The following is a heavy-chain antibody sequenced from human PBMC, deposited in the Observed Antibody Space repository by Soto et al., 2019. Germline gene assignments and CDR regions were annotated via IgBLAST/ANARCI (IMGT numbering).Heavy chain of an antibody. CDR2: IIPALGTT. V-gene: IGHV1-69*08. D-gene: IGHD4-17*01. Sequence: QDQLVQSGAEVKKPGSSLKVSCKAFGGPFSSHTFSWVRQAPGQGLEWMGRIIPALGTTTYAQKFQGRVTIIADESVTTVYMELNSLITEDTAVYYCARPDFGDYWYFYLWGRGTLVSVSS. J-gene: IGHJ2*01. CDR3: ARPDFGDYWYFYL. CDR1: GGPFSSHT.